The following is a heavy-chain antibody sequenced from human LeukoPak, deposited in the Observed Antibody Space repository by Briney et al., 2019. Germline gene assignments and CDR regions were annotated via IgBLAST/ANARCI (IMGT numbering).Heavy chain of an antibody. CDR1: GYTFNIHY. V-gene: IGHV1-18*01. CDR2: ISAYNGKT. CDR3: ARVKEIFGSGSYLGDY. J-gene: IGHJ4*02. Sequence: ASVKVSCKASGYTFNIHYIIWVRQAPGQGLEWMGWISAYNGKTNYAQKLQGRVTMTTDTSTTTAYMELRSLRSDDTAVYYCARVKEIFGSGSYLGDYWGQGTLVTVSS. D-gene: IGHD3-10*01.